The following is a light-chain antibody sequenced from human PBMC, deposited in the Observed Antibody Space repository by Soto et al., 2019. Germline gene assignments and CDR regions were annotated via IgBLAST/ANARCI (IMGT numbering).Light chain of an antibody. CDR3: QQYNTYTWT. V-gene: IGKV1-5*01. Sequence: DIQMTQSPSTLSASVGDRVTITCRASQTISSWLAWYQQKPGKAPNLLIYDASTLERGVPSRFSGTGSGTEFTLTIDRLQSDDFATYYCQQYNTYTWTFGQGTKVDIK. J-gene: IGKJ1*01. CDR2: DAS. CDR1: QTISSW.